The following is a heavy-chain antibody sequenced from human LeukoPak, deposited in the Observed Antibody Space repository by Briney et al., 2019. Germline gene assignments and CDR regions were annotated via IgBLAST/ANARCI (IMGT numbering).Heavy chain of an antibody. CDR3: ARMVRETDS. CDR2: ISSISGTI. D-gene: IGHD3-10*01. V-gene: IGHV3-48*04. J-gene: IGHJ4*02. CDR1: GFTFSSYS. Sequence: GGSLRLSCAASGFTFSSYSMNWVRQAPGKGLEWLSYISSISGTIFYADSLRGRFTISRDNAKNSLYLQMNSLRAEDTAVYYCARMVRETDSWGQGALVTVSS.